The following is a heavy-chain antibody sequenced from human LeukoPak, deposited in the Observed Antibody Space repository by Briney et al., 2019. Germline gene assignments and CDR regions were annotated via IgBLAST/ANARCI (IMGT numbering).Heavy chain of an antibody. Sequence: KHSETLSLTCTVSGYSISSGYYWGWIRQPPGKGLEWIGSIYHSGSTYYNPSLKSRVTISVDTSKNQFSLKLSSVTAADTAVYYCASIGAFDIWGQGTMVTVSS. CDR1: GYSISSGYY. CDR3: ASIGAFDI. CDR2: IYHSGST. D-gene: IGHD1-26*01. J-gene: IGHJ3*02. V-gene: IGHV4-38-2*02.